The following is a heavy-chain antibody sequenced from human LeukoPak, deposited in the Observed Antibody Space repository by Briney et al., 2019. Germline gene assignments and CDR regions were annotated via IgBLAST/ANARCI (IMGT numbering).Heavy chain of an antibody. CDR1: GGTFSSYA. Sequence: WASVKVSCKASGGTFSSYAISWVRQAPGQGLEWMGGIIPIFGTANYAQKFQGRVTITADEYTSTAYMELSSLRSEDTAVYYCARTYYYDSSGYYYRGYFDYWGQGTLVTVSS. J-gene: IGHJ4*02. D-gene: IGHD3-22*01. CDR3: ARTYYYDSSGYYYRGYFDY. CDR2: IIPIFGTA. V-gene: IGHV1-69*13.